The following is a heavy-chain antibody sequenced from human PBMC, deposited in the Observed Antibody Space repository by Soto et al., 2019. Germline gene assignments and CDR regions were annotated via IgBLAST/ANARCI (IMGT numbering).Heavy chain of an antibody. CDR3: ARALDFWSGYYTWASVSWFDP. J-gene: IGHJ5*02. CDR1: GGSISSSSYY. D-gene: IGHD3-3*01. CDR2: IYYSGST. V-gene: IGHV4-39*01. Sequence: SETLSLTCTVSGGSISSSSYYWGWIRQPPGKGLEWIGSIYYSGSTYYNPSLKSRVTISVDTSENQFSLKLSSVTAADTAVYYCARALDFWSGYYTWASVSWFDPWGQGTLVTVSS.